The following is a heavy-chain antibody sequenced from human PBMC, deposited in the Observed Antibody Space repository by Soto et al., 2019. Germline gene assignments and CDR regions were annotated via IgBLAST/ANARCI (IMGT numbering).Heavy chain of an antibody. D-gene: IGHD6-19*01. J-gene: IGHJ4*02. CDR2: ISGSGGRT. CDR1: GFTFSNYG. V-gene: IGHV3-23*01. Sequence: VQLLESGGGLIQPGGSLRLSCEASGFTFSNYGMTWVRLAPGKGLEWVSTISGSGGRTFYADPVKGRFTISRDNSKNTLYLQMKSLRAEDTAVYYCAKEIIASTLADFFDYWGQGTLVTVSS. CDR3: AKEIIASTLADFFDY.